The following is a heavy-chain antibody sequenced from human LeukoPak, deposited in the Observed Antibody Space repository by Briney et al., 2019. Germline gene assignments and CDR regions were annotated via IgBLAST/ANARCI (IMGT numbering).Heavy chain of an antibody. D-gene: IGHD4-11*01. J-gene: IGHJ6*02. CDR2: MNPNTGNT. CDR1: GYTFTNYD. V-gene: IGHV1-8*01. Sequence: ASVKVSCKASGYTFTNYDINGVRQAPGQGLEWMGWMNPNTGNTGYVQKFQGRVTMTRSTSISTAYMGLSGLTSEDTAMYYCARELTLQNYYGMDVWGQGTTVTVSS. CDR3: ARELTLQNYYGMDV.